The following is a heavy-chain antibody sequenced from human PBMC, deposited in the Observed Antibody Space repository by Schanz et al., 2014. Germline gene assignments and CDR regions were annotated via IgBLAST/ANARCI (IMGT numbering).Heavy chain of an antibody. CDR2: INTGSNYI. CDR1: GFSFSDYY. CDR3: AGDRWSGGQNWYLAL. V-gene: IGHV3-11*05. Sequence: QVHLLESGGGLVEPGGSLRLSCAASGFSFSDYYMSWIRQAPGKGLEWISFINTGSNYINYADSVKGRFTISRDNTKTSLCLQQSSQRADDTAVYDCAGDRWSGGQNWYLALWGRGTLIADSP. J-gene: IGHJ2*01. D-gene: IGHD3-3*01.